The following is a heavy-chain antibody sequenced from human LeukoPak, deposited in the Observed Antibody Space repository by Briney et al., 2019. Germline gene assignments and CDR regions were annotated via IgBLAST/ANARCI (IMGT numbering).Heavy chain of an antibody. CDR1: GGSISSYY. J-gene: IGHJ3*02. CDR2: IYDSGST. Sequence: SETLSLTCTVSGGSISSYYWSWIRQPPGKGLEWIGYIYDSGSTNYNPSLKSRVTISVDTSKNQFSLKLSSVTAADTAVYYCASLTTAEAFDIWGQGTMVTVSS. CDR3: ASLTTAEAFDI. V-gene: IGHV4-59*01. D-gene: IGHD3-22*01.